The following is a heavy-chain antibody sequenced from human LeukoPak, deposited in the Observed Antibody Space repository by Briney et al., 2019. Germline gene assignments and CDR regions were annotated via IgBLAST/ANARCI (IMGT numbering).Heavy chain of an antibody. CDR2: IDPSNTTT. J-gene: IGHJ4*02. Sequence: GGSLRLSCAASGSTFSRYSMSWVRQAPGKGLEWVSYIDPSNTTTYYADSVKGRFIISRDNARNSLYLQMNSLRVEDTAVYYCARDTPFGGYWGQGTLVTVSS. V-gene: IGHV3-48*01. D-gene: IGHD3-16*01. CDR1: GSTFSRYS. CDR3: ARDTPFGGY.